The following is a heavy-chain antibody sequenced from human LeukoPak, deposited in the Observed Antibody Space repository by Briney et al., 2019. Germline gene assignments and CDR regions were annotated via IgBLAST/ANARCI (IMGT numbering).Heavy chain of an antibody. D-gene: IGHD3-10*01. CDR3: ATGSVTMVRGVIKGDY. CDR2: INPNSGGT. CDR1: GYTFTGYY. Sequence: PGASVKVSCKASGYTFTGYYMHWVRQAPGQGLEWMGWINPNSGGTNYAQKFQGRVTMTEDTSTDTAYMELSSLRSEDTAVYYCATGSVTMVRGVIKGDYWGQGTLVTVSS. J-gene: IGHJ4*02. V-gene: IGHV1-2*02.